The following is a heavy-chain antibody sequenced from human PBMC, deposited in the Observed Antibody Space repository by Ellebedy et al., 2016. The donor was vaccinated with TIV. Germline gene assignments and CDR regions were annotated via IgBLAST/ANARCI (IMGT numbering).Heavy chain of an antibody. CDR2: IHYSGTT. D-gene: IGHD4/OR15-4a*01. Sequence: SETLSLTCTVSGGSVSSGSYYWVWFRQSPGKGLEWIGSIHYSGTTYYNPSLKSRITISVDTSKNQFSLKLSSVTAADTAIYYCARGGASYSDYWGQGTLVTVSS. CDR3: ARGGASYSDY. J-gene: IGHJ4*02. V-gene: IGHV4-39*07. CDR1: GGSVSSGSYY.